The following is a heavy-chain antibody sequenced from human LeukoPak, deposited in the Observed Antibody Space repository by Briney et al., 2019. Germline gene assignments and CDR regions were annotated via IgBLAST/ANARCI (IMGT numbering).Heavy chain of an antibody. CDR2: ISYDGSNK. D-gene: IGHD2/OR15-2a*01. CDR1: GFTFSSYG. CDR3: AKDSTLLLDY. J-gene: IGHJ4*02. V-gene: IGHV3-30*18. Sequence: GGSLRLSCAASGFTFSSYGMHWVRQAPGKGLEWVAVISYDGSNKYYADSVKGRFTISRDNSKNTLYLQMNSLRAEDTAVYYCAKDSTLLLDYWGQGTLVTASS.